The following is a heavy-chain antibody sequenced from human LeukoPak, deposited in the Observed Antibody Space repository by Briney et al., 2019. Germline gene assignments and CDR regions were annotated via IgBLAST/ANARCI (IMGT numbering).Heavy chain of an antibody. CDR2: IYTSGST. CDR1: GGSISSYY. V-gene: IGHV4-4*09. D-gene: IGHD3-22*01. J-gene: IGHJ4*02. Sequence: PSETLSLTCTVSGGSISSYYWSWIRQPPGKGLEWIGYIYTSGSTNCNPSLKSRVTISVDTSKNQFSLKLSSVTAADTAVYYCARLVDYYDSSGYYYFDYWGQGTLVTVSS. CDR3: ARLVDYYDSSGYYYFDY.